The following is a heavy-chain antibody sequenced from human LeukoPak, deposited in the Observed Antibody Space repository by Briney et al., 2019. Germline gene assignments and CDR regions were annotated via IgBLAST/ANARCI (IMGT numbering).Heavy chain of an antibody. D-gene: IGHD6-25*01. CDR1: GFTFSSYA. J-gene: IGHJ4*02. V-gene: IGHV3-23*01. Sequence: GGSLRLSCAASGFTFSSYAMSWVRQAPGKGLEWVSTISGSGSSTYYADSVKGRFTISRDNSKNTLYLQMNSLRAEDTAVYYCANSGGKRLVGLDYWGQGTLVTVSS. CDR2: ISGSGSST. CDR3: ANSGGKRLVGLDY.